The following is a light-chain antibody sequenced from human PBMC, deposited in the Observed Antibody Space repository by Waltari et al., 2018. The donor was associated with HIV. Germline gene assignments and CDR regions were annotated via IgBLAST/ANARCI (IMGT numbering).Light chain of an antibody. CDR2: DVN. Sequence: QSALTQPRSVSGSPGQSVTISCAGSTRNVGTSNFVSWYHYNSGEAPRLILYDVNQRPSGVPVRFSGAKSGDTASLIISGLQAEDEGDFYCCSYGGSWSFVFGGGTRVTVL. V-gene: IGLV2-11*01. J-gene: IGLJ2*01. CDR1: TRNVGTSNF. CDR3: CSYGGSWSFV.